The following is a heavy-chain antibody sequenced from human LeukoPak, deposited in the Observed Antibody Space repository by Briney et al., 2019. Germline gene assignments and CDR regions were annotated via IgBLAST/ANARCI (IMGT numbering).Heavy chain of an antibody. D-gene: IGHD3-22*01. J-gene: IGHJ4*02. CDR3: AKDPYYGSSGYPGY. V-gene: IGHV3-30*18. CDR2: ISYDGSNK. Sequence: GGSLRLSCAASGFTFSSYGMHWVRQAPGKGLEWVAVISYDGSNKYYADSVKGRFTISRDNSKNTLYLQMNSLRAEDTAVYYCAKDPYYGSSGYPGYWGQGTLVTVSS. CDR1: GFTFSSYG.